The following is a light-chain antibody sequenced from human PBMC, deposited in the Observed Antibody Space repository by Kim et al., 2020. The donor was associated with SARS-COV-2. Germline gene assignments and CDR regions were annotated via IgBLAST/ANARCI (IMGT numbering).Light chain of an antibody. CDR1: QGISNY. J-gene: IGKJ1*01. CDR2: PAS. V-gene: IGKV1-27*01. CDR3: QKYSTAPWT. Sequence: ASVGERVTITCRASQGISNYLVWYQQKPGKVPKVLIYPASTLQSGVPSRFSGSGSGTEFTLTISSLQPEDAATYYCQKYSTAPWTFGQGTKVDIK.